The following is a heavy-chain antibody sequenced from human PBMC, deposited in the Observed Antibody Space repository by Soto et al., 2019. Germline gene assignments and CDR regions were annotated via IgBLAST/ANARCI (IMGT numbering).Heavy chain of an antibody. D-gene: IGHD1-26*01. J-gene: IGHJ6*02. V-gene: IGHV1-18*01. CDR2: ISAYNGNT. CDR1: GYTFTSYG. CDR3: GRSEGARTYYYGMDV. Sequence: ASVKVSCKASGYTFTSYGISWVRQAPGQGLEWMGWISAYNGNTNYAQKLQGRVTMTTDTSTSTAYMELRSLRSDDTAVYYCGRSEGARTYYYGMDVWGQGTTVTVSS.